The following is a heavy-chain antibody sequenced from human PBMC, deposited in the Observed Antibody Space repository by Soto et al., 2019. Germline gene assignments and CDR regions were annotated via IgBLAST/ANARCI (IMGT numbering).Heavy chain of an antibody. CDR3: ARRITYGNTFNY. V-gene: IGHV4-39*01. CDR2: IYYSGSV. D-gene: IGHD4-17*01. J-gene: IGHJ4*02. Sequence: QLQLQESGPGLVKPSETLSLTCNVYGGSITSSDYLWGWIRQPPGKGPEWIGNIYYSGSVHYNPSLKSRVTISVDTSKNQFSLKMTSVTAADTAIYYCARRITYGNTFNYWGQGTLVTVSS. CDR1: GGSITSSDYL.